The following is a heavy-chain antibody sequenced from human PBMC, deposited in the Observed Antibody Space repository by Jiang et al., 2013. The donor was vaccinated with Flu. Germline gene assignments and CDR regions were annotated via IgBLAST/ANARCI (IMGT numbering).Heavy chain of an antibody. CDR3: ARDFLHRG. V-gene: IGHV3-74*01. J-gene: IGHJ4*02. D-gene: IGHD4-11*01. CDR2: INTDGSET. CDR1: GFTFSSYW. Sequence: VQPGGSLRLSCAASGFTFSSYWMHWVRQAPGRGLMWVSRINTDGSETNHADFVKGRFTISRDNAQNTLYLQMNSLRAEDTAVYYCARDFLHRGWGQGTLVTVSS.